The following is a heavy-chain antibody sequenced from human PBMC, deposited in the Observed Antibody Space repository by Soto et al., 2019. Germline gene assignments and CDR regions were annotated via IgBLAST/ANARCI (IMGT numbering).Heavy chain of an antibody. CDR2: IYSGGST. D-gene: IGHD3-3*01. CDR1: GFTVSSNY. V-gene: IGHV3-53*01. J-gene: IGHJ6*02. CDR3: ARGGDYDFWSGYTYYYYYGMDV. Sequence: EVQLVESGGGLIQPGGSLRLSCAASGFTVSSNYMSWVRQAPGKGLEWVSVIYSGGSTYYADSVKGRFTISRDNSKNTLYLQMNSLRAEDTAVYYCARGGDYDFWSGYTYYYYYGMDVWGQGTTVTVSS.